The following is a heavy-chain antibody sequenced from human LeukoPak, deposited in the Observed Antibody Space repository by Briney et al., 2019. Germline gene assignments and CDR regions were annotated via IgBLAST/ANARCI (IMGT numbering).Heavy chain of an antibody. J-gene: IGHJ6*03. CDR1: GYTFTGYY. D-gene: IGHD2-2*01. CDR2: INPNSGGT. Sequence: ASVKVSCKASGYTFTGYYMHWVRQAPGQGLEWMGWINPNSGGTNYAQKFQGWVTMTRDTSISTAYMELSRLRSDDTAVYYCARDSRFGVPAAIRPYYYYYYMDVWGKGTTVTVSS. CDR3: ARDSRFGVPAAIRPYYYYYYMDV. V-gene: IGHV1-2*04.